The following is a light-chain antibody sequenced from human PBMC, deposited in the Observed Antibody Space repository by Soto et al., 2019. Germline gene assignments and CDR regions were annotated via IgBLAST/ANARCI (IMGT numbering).Light chain of an antibody. V-gene: IGLV2-14*01. J-gene: IGLJ2*01. CDR3: SSFTNNNTPHVV. Sequence: SVLTQPASVSGSPGQSITISCTGTDSDVGGYNYASWYQQHPDKAPKLMIYGVYNRPSGVSNRFSGSKSGNTASLTISGLQAEDEADYYCSSFTNNNTPHVVFGGGTKVTVL. CDR1: DSDVGGYNY. CDR2: GVY.